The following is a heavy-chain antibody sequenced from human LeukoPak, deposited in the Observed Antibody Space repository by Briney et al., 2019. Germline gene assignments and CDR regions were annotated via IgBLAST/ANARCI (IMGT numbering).Heavy chain of an antibody. V-gene: IGHV1-2*02. Sequence: ASVKVSCKASGYTFTGYYIDWVRQAPGQGLEWMGWINPNSGGTNYAQKLQGRVTMTRDTSISTAYMELSRLRSDDTAVYYCARAYSGYDLTDYWGQGTLVTVSS. CDR3: ARAYSGYDLTDY. D-gene: IGHD5-12*01. CDR2: INPNSGGT. CDR1: GYTFTGYY. J-gene: IGHJ4*02.